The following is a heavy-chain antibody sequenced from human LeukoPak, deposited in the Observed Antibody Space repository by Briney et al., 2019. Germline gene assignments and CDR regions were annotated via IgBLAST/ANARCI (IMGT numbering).Heavy chain of an antibody. D-gene: IGHD3-10*01. CDR1: GGSFSDYY. Sequence: SETLSLTCAVYGGSFSDYYWSWIRQPPGKGLEWIGEINHSGGTNYNPPLKSRVTISADTSKKQVSLKLSSVTVADTAVYFCVRYYWPTFDYWGQGTLVSVSS. V-gene: IGHV4-34*01. J-gene: IGHJ4*02. CDR3: VRYYWPTFDY. CDR2: INHSGGT.